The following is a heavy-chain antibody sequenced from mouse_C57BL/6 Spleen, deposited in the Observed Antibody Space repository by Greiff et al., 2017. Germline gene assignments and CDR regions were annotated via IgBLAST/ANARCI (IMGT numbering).Heavy chain of an antibody. V-gene: IGHV1-81*01. Sequence: QVQLRQSGAELARPGASVKLSCKASGYTFPRYGISWVKQSTGQGLEWIGEIYPRSGNTYYNEKFTGKATLTADKSTSTAYMELRSLTSEDSAVYFCAREGLLDAMDYWGQGTSVTVSS. D-gene: IGHD2-3*01. CDR3: AREGLLDAMDY. CDR2: IYPRSGNT. CDR1: GYTFPRYG. J-gene: IGHJ4*01.